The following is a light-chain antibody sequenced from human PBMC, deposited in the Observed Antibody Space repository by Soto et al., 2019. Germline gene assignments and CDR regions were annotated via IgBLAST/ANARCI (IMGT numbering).Light chain of an antibody. CDR3: QTWGTGFLV. V-gene: IGLV4-69*01. J-gene: IGLJ3*02. CDR2: LNSDGSL. CDR1: SGHSSYA. Sequence: QPVLTQSPSASASLGASVKLTCTLSSGHSSYAIAWHQQQPEKGPRYLIKLNSDGSLSKGGGIPDRFSGSSSGAERFLTISSLQSEDEADYYCQTWGTGFLVFGGGTKLTVL.